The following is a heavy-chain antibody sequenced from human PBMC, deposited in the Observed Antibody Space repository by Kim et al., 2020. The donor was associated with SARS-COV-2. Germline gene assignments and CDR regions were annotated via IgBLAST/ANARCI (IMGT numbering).Heavy chain of an antibody. CDR1: GGSFNSDY. V-gene: IGHV4-59*12. CDR3: ARGPWFDP. CDR2: VYSSGHT. Sequence: SETLSLTCSVSGGSFNSDYWNWIRQSPGKELEWIGFVYSSGHTKYNPSLKSRVTIAVDSSREHFSLKLRSVTVADTAVYYCARGPWFDPWGQGSLSTVSS. J-gene: IGHJ5*02.